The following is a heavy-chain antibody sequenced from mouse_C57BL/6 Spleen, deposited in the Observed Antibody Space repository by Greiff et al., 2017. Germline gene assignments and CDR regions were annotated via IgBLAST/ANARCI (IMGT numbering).Heavy chain of an antibody. Sequence: EVHLVESGGDLVKPGGSLKLSCAASGFTFSSYGMSWVRQTPDKRLEWVATISSGGSYTYYPDSVKGRFTISRDNAKNTLYLQMSSLKSEDTAMYYCARQGNSGPYYYAMDYWGQGTSVTVSS. CDR1: GFTFSSYG. D-gene: IGHD3-2*02. V-gene: IGHV5-6*01. CDR3: ARQGNSGPYYYAMDY. CDR2: ISSGGSYT. J-gene: IGHJ4*01.